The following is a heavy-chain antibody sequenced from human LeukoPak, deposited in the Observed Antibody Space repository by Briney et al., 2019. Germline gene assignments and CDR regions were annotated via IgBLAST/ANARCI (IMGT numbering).Heavy chain of an antibody. V-gene: IGHV4-59*08. Sequence: SETLSLTCTVSGGPISDHYWSWIRQPPGKGLEWIAYIHYNGNTNSNPPLKSRVTISIDTSKNQFSLKLTSVTAADTAVYYCARHTVSRAGGDFDYWGQGTLVSVSS. CDR2: IHYNGNT. CDR3: ARHTVSRAGGDFDY. CDR1: GGPISDHY. J-gene: IGHJ4*02. D-gene: IGHD2-8*01.